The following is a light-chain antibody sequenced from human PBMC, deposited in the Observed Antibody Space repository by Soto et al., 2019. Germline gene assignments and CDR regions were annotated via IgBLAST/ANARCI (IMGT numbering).Light chain of an antibody. CDR1: QSVRSN. Sequence: EIVLTQSPATLSVSAGERATLSCRARQSVRSNLAWYQQKPGQAPRLLIYGASSRATGIPDRFSGSGSGTDFTLTISRLEPEDFAVYYCQQYGSSLPLTFGGGTKVDIK. CDR2: GAS. CDR3: QQYGSSLPLT. J-gene: IGKJ4*01. V-gene: IGKV3-20*01.